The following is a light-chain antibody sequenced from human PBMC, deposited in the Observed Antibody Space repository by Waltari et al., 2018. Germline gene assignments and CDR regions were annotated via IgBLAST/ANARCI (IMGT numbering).Light chain of an antibody. CDR1: SSNLGKGYP. Sequence: QSVLTQPPSVSGAPGQRVNISCTGGSSNLGKGYPVHWYQHLPGTAPKLLIYYNTNQPTGVTDRFSGSGSGISGSLAITGLQAEYEADYYCQSYDSNQVVFGGGTKLTVL. CDR3: QSYDSNQVV. V-gene: IGLV1-40*01. J-gene: IGLJ2*01. CDR2: YNT.